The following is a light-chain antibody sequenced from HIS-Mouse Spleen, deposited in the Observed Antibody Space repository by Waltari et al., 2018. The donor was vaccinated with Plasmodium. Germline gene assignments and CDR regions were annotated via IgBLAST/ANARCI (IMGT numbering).Light chain of an antibody. J-gene: IGLJ3*02. CDR1: SSDVVGYNY. Sequence: QSALTQPASVSGSPGQSITLSCTGTSSDVVGYNYVSWYQQHPGKAPKLRIYDVSNRPSGVSNRFSGSKSGNTASLTISGLQAEDEADYYCSSYTSSSTWVFGGGTKLTVL. V-gene: IGLV2-14*03. CDR3: SSYTSSSTWV. CDR2: DVS.